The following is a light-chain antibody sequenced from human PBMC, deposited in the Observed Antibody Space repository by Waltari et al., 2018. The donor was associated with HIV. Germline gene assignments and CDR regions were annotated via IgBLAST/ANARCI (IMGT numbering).Light chain of an antibody. CDR3: QVWDNNVV. CDR1: NIVYKD. Sequence: SFALTQPLSWSVVLGQTARLTCGGCNIVYKDVHWYQQRPGQAPLLVIFKDTNRPSGIPERFSGSKSRDTATLTINGAQAGDEADYYCQVWDNNVVFGGGTKLTVV. V-gene: IGLV3-9*01. J-gene: IGLJ2*01. CDR2: KDT.